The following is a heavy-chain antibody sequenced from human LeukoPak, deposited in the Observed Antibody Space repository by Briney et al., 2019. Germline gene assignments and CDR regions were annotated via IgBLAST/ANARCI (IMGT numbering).Heavy chain of an antibody. CDR1: GYTFTSYY. J-gene: IGHJ4*02. D-gene: IGHD1-26*01. CDR2: ISAYNGNT. Sequence: EASVTVSCTASGYTFTSYYIHWVRQAPGQGLEWMGWISAYNGNTNYAQKLQGRVTMTTDTSTSTAYMELRSLRSDDTAVYYCASLKWELPSYWGQGTLVTVSS. CDR3: ASLKWELPSY. V-gene: IGHV1-18*04.